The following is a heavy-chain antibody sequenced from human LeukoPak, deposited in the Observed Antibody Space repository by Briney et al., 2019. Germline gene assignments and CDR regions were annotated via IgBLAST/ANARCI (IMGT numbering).Heavy chain of an antibody. J-gene: IGHJ5*02. CDR2: TYFRSEWHT. Sequence: SQTLSLNCDVSGDSVSNKNGAWNWIRQSPSRGLEWLGRTYFRSEWHTDYAVSVKGRIAITADTSKNQFSLQLASVTPEDTAVYYCASGWALSWGQGSLVTVSS. D-gene: IGHD1-26*01. V-gene: IGHV6-1*01. CDR3: ASGWALS. CDR1: GDSVSNKNGA.